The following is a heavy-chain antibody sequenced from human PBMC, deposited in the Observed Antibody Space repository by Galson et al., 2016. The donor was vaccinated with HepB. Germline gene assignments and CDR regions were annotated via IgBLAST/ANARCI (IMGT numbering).Heavy chain of an antibody. CDR2: INAGNGNT. CDR1: GYTFTSYA. V-gene: IGHV1-3*01. J-gene: IGHJ4*02. D-gene: IGHD6-19*01. Sequence: SVTVSCKASGYTFTSYAMHWVRQAPGQRLEWMGWINAGNGNTKYSQKFQGRVTITRDTSASTAYMELSSLRSEDTAVYYCARRGIAVAGFDYWGQGALVTVSS. CDR3: ARRGIAVAGFDY.